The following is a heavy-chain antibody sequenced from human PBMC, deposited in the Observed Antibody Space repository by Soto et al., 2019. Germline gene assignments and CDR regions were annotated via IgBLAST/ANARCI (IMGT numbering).Heavy chain of an antibody. CDR1: GLTFSTYA. J-gene: IGHJ6*02. CDR2: IWFDGSNK. D-gene: IGHD2-15*01. V-gene: IGHV3-33*01. Sequence: GGSMRLSWGAAGLTFSTYAMHWVSKAPGKGLEWVAVIWFDGSNKYYADAVRGRFTISRDNSKNTLYLQMNSLRAEDTAVYYCARDIVVVVAATDYYYGMDVWGQGTTVTVSS. CDR3: ARDIVVVVAATDYYYGMDV.